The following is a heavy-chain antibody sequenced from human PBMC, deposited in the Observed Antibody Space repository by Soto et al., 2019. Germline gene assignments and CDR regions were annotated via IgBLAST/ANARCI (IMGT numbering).Heavy chain of an antibody. CDR1: GGSFSGYY. D-gene: IGHD4-4*01. Sequence: SLTCAVYGGSFSGYYWSWIRQPPGKGLEWIGEINHSGSTNYNPSLKSRVTISVDTSKNQFSLKLSSVTAADTAVYYCARGPRLHWDYWGQGTLVTVSS. J-gene: IGHJ4*02. CDR2: INHSGST. CDR3: ARGPRLHWDY. V-gene: IGHV4-34*01.